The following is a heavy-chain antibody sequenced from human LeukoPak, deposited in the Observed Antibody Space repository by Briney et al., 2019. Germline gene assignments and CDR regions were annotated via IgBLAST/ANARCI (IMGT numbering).Heavy chain of an antibody. CDR2: ISSSGSTT. V-gene: IGHV3-48*03. CDR3: ARDAPLVGATYYFDY. Sequence: QPGGSLRLSCADSGFTFSSYEMNWVRQAPGKGLGWVSYISSSGSTTYYADSVKGRFTTSRDNAKNSLYLQMNSLRAEDTAVYYCARDAPLVGATYYFDYWGQGTLVTVSS. J-gene: IGHJ4*02. D-gene: IGHD1-26*01. CDR1: GFTFSSYE.